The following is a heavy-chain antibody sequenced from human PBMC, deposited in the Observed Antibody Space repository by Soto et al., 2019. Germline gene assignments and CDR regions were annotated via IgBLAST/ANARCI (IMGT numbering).Heavy chain of an antibody. CDR2: IRSSGRTI. CDR1: GFTFSDYY. J-gene: IGHJ4*02. CDR3: ASVGPPSDS. V-gene: IGHV3-11*01. Sequence: QVQLVESGGGLVKPGGSLRLSCAASGFTFSDYYMSWIRQAPGKGLEWVSHIRSSGRTIYYADSVEGRFTISRDNAKNSLYLPLASLRAEDTAVYYCASVGPPSDSWGQGTLVTVSS.